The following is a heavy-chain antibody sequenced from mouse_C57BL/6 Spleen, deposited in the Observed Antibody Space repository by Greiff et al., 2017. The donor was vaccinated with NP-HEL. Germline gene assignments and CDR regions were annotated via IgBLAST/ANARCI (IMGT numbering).Heavy chain of an antibody. CDR2: INPNNGGT. CDR3: AIPNYYGAFDY. V-gene: IGHV1-26*01. CDR1: GYTFTDYY. D-gene: IGHD1-1*01. Sequence: EVQLQQSGPELVKPGASVKISCKASGYTFTDYYMNWVKQSHGKSLEWIGDINPNNGGTSYNQKFKGKATLTVDKSSSTAYMELRSLTSEDSAVYYCAIPNYYGAFDYWGQGTTLTVSS. J-gene: IGHJ2*01.